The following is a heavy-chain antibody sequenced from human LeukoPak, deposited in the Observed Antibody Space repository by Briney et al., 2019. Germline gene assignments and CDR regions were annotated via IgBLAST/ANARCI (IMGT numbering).Heavy chain of an antibody. J-gene: IGHJ6*03. V-gene: IGHV1-69*13. CDR2: IIPIFGTA. D-gene: IGHD6-6*01. Sequence: GASVKVSCKASGYTFTSYGISWVRQAPGQGLEWMGGIIPIFGTANYAQKFQGRVTITADESTSTAYMELSSLRSEDTAVYYCARVYSSSSEYYYYYYYMDVWGKGTTVTVSS. CDR1: GYTFTSYG. CDR3: ARVYSSSSEYYYYYYYMDV.